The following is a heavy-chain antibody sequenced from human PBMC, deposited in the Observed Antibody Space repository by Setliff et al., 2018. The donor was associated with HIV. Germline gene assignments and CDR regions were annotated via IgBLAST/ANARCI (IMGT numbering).Heavy chain of an antibody. CDR1: GFTFSNYA. D-gene: IGHD4-4*01. V-gene: IGHV3-23*01. J-gene: IGHJ6*02. Sequence: HPGGSLRLSCAASGFTFSNYAMSWVRQAPGEGLEWVSAILSTGERTFYADSVQGRFTISRDNAKNTLYLQMNSLRAEDTAVYYCVRDITTCWDVWGQGTTVTVSS. CDR2: ILSTGERT. CDR3: VRDITTCWDV.